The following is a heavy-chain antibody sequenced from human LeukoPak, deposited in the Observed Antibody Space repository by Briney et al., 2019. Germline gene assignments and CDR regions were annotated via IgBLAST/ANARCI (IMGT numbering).Heavy chain of an antibody. D-gene: IGHD4/OR15-4a*01. CDR1: GVTSSNYA. CDR3: ARLITTSWMGFDL. J-gene: IGHJ2*01. CDR2: IIPLFGIT. V-gene: IGHV1-69*10. Sequence: EASVKLSCKASGVTSSNYAIIWLRQAPGQGLEWMGRIIPLFGITNYAQKFQDRVTITANKSTNTTYMGLTSLRSEDTAVYYCARLITTSWMGFDLWGRGTLVTVSS.